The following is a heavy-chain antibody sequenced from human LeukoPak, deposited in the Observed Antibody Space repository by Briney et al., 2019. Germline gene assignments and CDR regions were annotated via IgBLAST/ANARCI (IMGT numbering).Heavy chain of an antibody. CDR3: ARDLSGPHAFDI. CDR1: GFTFSSNS. Sequence: GGSLRLSCAASGFTFSSNSMNWVRQAPGKGLEWVAVISYDGSNKYYADSVKGRFTISRDNSKNTLYLQMNSLRAEDTAVYYCARDLSGPHAFDIWGQGTMVTVSS. D-gene: IGHD2/OR15-2a*01. CDR2: ISYDGSNK. V-gene: IGHV3-30*03. J-gene: IGHJ3*02.